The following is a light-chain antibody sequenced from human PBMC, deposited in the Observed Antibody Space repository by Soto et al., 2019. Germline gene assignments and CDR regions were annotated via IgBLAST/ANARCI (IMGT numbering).Light chain of an antibody. V-gene: IGLV2-14*01. CDR2: EVN. Sequence: QSALTQPASVSGSPGQSITISCTGTSSDLGGFNYVSWYQQHPGKVPKLLMYEVNNRPSGVSNRFSGIKSGNTASLTISGLQAQNEADYYCTSYTRRSNLVVGGGTKVTVL. J-gene: IGLJ2*01. CDR1: SSDLGGFNY. CDR3: TSYTRRSNLV.